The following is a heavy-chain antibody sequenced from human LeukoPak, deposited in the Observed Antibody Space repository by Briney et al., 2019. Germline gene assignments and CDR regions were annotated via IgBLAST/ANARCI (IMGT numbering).Heavy chain of an antibody. D-gene: IGHD2/OR15-2a*01. Sequence: GESLKISCKGPGYSFINYWIGWVRQMPGKGLEWMGIIYPGDSDIRYSPSFQGQVTISADTSISTAYLQWGSVKASDTAMYYCATHLSNTDNYRGQGTLVTVSS. V-gene: IGHV5-51*01. CDR1: GYSFINYW. CDR2: IYPGDSDI. J-gene: IGHJ4*02. CDR3: ATHLSNTDNY.